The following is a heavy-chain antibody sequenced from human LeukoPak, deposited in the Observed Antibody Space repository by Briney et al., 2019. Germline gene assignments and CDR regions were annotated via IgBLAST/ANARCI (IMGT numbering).Heavy chain of an antibody. V-gene: IGHV3-9*01. Sequence: PGRSLRLSCAASGFTFDDYAMHWVRQAPGKGLEWVSGISWNSGSIGYADSVKGRFTISRDNAKNSLYLQMNSLRAEDTAVYYCAREDAAMGYCDYWGQGTLVTVSS. D-gene: IGHD5-18*01. CDR3: AREDAAMGYCDY. CDR2: ISWNSGSI. J-gene: IGHJ4*02. CDR1: GFTFDDYA.